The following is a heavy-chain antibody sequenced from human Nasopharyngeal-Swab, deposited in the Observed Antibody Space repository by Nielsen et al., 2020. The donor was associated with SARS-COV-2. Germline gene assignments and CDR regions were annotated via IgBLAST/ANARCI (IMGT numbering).Heavy chain of an antibody. V-gene: IGHV3-30*03. CDR3: TRDIGGKYGY. CDR1: GFSFSTSD. CDR2: TSHDESHK. Sequence: GGSLRLSCAASGFSFSTSDMHWVRQAPGKGLVWVAVTSHDESHKYYAGSVHGRFTISRDNSKNTLYLQMNSLRGEDTAVYYCTRDIGGKYGYWGQGNLVTVSS. J-gene: IGHJ4*02. D-gene: IGHD4-23*01.